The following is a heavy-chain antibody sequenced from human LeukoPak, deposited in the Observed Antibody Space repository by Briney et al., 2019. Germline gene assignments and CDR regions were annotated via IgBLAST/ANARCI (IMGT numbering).Heavy chain of an antibody. Sequence: GGSLRLSCAASGFTVSTNYMSWVRQAPGKGLEWVSVFYSGDDTYYADSVKGRFTISRDNSKNTLYLQMNSLRAEDTAVYYCARDLSRTYDPWGQGTLVTVSS. J-gene: IGHJ5*02. V-gene: IGHV3-53*01. D-gene: IGHD1-14*01. CDR3: ARDLSRTYDP. CDR2: FYSGDDT. CDR1: GFTVSTNY.